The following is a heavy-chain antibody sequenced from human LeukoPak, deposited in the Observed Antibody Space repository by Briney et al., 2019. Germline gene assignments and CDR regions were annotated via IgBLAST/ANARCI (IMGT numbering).Heavy chain of an antibody. J-gene: IGHJ4*02. CDR2: INHSGST. CDR3: ARGLPRGGSSWSRHYFDY. Sequence: SETLSLTCADYGGSYSGYYWSWIRQPPGKELEWLGEINHSGSTNYNPSLKSRVTISVDTSKNQFSLKLSSVTAADTAVYYCARGLPRGGSSWSRHYFDYWGQGTLVTVSS. CDR1: GGSYSGYY. V-gene: IGHV4-34*01. D-gene: IGHD6-13*01.